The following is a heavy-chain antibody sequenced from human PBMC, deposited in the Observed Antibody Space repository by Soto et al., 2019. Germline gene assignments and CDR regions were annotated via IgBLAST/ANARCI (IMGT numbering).Heavy chain of an antibody. D-gene: IGHD2-2*01. CDR3: AKDRDAWSVVVPGAPQGFDY. J-gene: IGHJ4*02. V-gene: IGHV3-23*01. CDR2: ISGSGGST. Sequence: GGSLRLSCAASGFTFSSFAMSWVRQAPGKGLEWVSVISGSGGSTYYADSVKGRFTISRDNSKNTLYLQMNSLRAEDTAVYYCAKDRDAWSVVVPGAPQGFDYWGQGTLVTVSS. CDR1: GFTFSSFA.